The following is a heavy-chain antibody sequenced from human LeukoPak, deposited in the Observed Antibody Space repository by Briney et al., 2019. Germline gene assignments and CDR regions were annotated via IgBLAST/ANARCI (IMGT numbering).Heavy chain of an antibody. CDR2: ISAYNGNT. CDR3: ARDLFEYCSSTSCYGPYGY. J-gene: IGHJ4*02. CDR1: GYTFTSYG. Sequence: ASVKVSCKASGYTFTSYGISWVRQAPRQGLEWMGWISAYNGNTNYAQKLQGRVTMTTDTSTSTAYMELRSLRSDDTAVYYCARDLFEYCSSTSCYGPYGYWGQGTLVTVSS. D-gene: IGHD2-2*01. V-gene: IGHV1-18*01.